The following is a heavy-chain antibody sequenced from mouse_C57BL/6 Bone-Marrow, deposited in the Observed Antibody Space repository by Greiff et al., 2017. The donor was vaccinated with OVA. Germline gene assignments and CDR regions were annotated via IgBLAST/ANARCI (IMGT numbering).Heavy chain of an antibody. V-gene: IGHV5-9-1*02. D-gene: IGHD1-1*02. CDR2: ISSGGDYI. CDR1: GFTFSSYA. Sequence: EVKVEESGEGLVKPGGSLKLSCAASGFTFSSYAMSWVRQTPEKRLEWVAYISSGGDYIYYADTVKGRFTISRDNARTTLYLQMSSLKSEDTAMYYCTRRSLLWSFDYWGQGTTLTVSS. CDR3: TRRSLLWSFDY. J-gene: IGHJ2*01.